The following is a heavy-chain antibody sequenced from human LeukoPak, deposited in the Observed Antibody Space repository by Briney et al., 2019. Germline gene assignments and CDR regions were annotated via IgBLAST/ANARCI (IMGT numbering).Heavy chain of an antibody. Sequence: LETLSLTCTVSGDSISSYYWSWIRQPPGKGLEWIGYISNSGSTNYNPSLKSRVTISVDTSKNQFSLKVRSVTAADTAVYYCAREPDAFDIWGQGTMVTVSS. J-gene: IGHJ3*02. V-gene: IGHV4-59*01. CDR3: AREPDAFDI. CDR2: ISNSGST. CDR1: GDSISSYY.